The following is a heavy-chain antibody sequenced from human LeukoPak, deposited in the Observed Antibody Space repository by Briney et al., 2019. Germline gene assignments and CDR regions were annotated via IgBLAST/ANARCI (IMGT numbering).Heavy chain of an antibody. Sequence: ASETLSLTRTVSGASIIMYYWSWIRQPPGKVLEWIGYIYYSVSTNYNPSLKSRVTISVDTSKNQFSLKLSSVSAADTAVYYCARGDRAAWYFDLWGRGTLVT. J-gene: IGHJ2*01. V-gene: IGHV4-59*01. CDR3: ARGDRAAWYFDL. CDR1: GASIIMYY. CDR2: IYYSVST.